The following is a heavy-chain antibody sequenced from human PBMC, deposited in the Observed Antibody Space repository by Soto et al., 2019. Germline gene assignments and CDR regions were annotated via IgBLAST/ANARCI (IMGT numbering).Heavy chain of an antibody. V-gene: IGHV4-59*01. CDR2: VYFSGNT. D-gene: IGHD6-25*01. CDR1: GGSLSSYY. CDR3: GSVRPSGYVLS. Sequence: SETLSLTCTVSGGSLSSYYWTWIRQSPGKGLEWIGYVYFSGNTIYNPSLKSRVTISIDTSKNQFSLRLASVTAADTAFYYCGSVRPSGYVLSWGQGTLVTVS. J-gene: IGHJ5*02.